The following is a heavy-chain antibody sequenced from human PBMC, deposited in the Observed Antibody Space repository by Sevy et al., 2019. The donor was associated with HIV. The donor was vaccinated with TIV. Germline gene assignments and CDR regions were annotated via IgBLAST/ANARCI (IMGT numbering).Heavy chain of an antibody. Sequence: SETLSLTCTVSGGSISSSSYYWGWIRQPPGKGLEWIGSIYYSGSTYYNPSLKSPVTISVDTSKNQFSLELSSVTAAHTAVYYCALISDIVVVPAAGNMDVWGQGTTVTVSS. CDR1: GGSISSSSYY. D-gene: IGHD2-2*01. J-gene: IGHJ6*02. CDR3: ALISDIVVVPAAGNMDV. V-gene: IGHV4-39*01. CDR2: IYYSGST.